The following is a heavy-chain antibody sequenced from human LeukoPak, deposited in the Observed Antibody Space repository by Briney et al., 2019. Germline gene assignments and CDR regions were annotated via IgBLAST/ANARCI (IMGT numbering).Heavy chain of an antibody. J-gene: IGHJ6*04. D-gene: IGHD1-1*01. CDR2: IIPIFDTP. V-gene: IGHV1-69*06. CDR1: GGTFSSSG. CDR3: TRGAFNYNDGYYHGMDV. Sequence: SVKVSCKASGGTFSSSGINWVRQAPGQGLEWVGGIIPIFDTPNYEHKFQGRVTITADKSTSTAYMGLSSLRSEDTAVYYCTRGAFNYNDGYYHGMDVWGKGTTVTVSS.